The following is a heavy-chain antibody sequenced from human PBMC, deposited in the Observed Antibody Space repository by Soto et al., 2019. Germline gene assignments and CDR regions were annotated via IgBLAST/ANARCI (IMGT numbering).Heavy chain of an antibody. V-gene: IGHV3-21*01. CDR3: ARDAIMYGGSRVYVDY. J-gene: IGHJ4*02. Sequence: GGSLRLSCAASGFTFSSYSMNWVRQAQGKGLEWVSSISSSSSYIYYADSVKGRFTSSRDNAKNSLYLQMNSLRAEDTAVYYCARDAIMYGGSRVYVDYCGQGTLVTVSS. D-gene: IGHD3-10*01. CDR2: ISSSSSYI. CDR1: GFTFSSYS.